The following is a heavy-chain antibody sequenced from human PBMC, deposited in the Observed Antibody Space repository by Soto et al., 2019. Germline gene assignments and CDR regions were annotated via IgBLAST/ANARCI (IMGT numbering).Heavy chain of an antibody. Sequence: HPGGSLRLSCAASGFTFSSYGMHWVRQAPGKGLEWVAVISYDGSNKYYADSVKGRFTISRDNSRNTLYLQMNSLRAEDTAVYYCAKNYFFDSWGQGTLVTVSS. CDR3: AKNYFFDS. V-gene: IGHV3-30*18. CDR1: GFTFSSYG. J-gene: IGHJ4*02. CDR2: ISYDGSNK.